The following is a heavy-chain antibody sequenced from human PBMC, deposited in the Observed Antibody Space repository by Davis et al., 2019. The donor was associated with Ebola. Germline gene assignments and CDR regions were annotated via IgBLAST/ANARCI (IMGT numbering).Heavy chain of an antibody. J-gene: IGHJ4*02. V-gene: IGHV4-59*01. CDR3: ARDQAAAGV. D-gene: IGHD6-13*01. Sequence: SETLSLTCTVSGGYISGYYWSWIRQPPGKGLEWIGNLYHGGGTNYSPSLKSRVTISVDTSKNQFSLKLSSVTAADTAVYYCARDQAAAGVWGQGTLVTVSS. CDR2: LYHGGGT. CDR1: GGYISGYY.